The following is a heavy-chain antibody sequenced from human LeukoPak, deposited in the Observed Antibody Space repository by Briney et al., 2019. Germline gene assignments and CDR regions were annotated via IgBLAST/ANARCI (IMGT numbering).Heavy chain of an antibody. V-gene: IGHV3-33*01. J-gene: IGHJ4*02. CDR2: IWYDGSNK. CDR3: ARDRVIFGVANTYYFDY. CDR1: GFTFSSYG. Sequence: GRSLRLSCAASGFTFSSYGMHWVRQAPGKGLEWVAVIWYDGSNKYYADSVKGRFTISRDNSKNTLYLQMNSLRAEDTAVYYCARDRVIFGVANTYYFDYWGQGTLVTVSS. D-gene: IGHD3-3*01.